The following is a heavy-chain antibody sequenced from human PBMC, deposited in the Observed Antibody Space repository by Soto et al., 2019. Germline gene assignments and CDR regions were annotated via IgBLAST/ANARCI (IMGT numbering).Heavy chain of an antibody. CDR3: ARDQYSSAWYPDY. V-gene: IGHV3-21*04. D-gene: IGHD6-19*01. CDR1: GFTFSSYS. CDR2: ISSSSSYI. Sequence: EVQLVESGGGLVKPGGSLRLSCAASGFTFSSYSMNWVRQAPGKGLEWVSSISSSSSYIYYADSVKGRFTISRDNAKNSLYLQMNSLRAEDTAVYYCARDQYSSAWYPDYWGQGTLVTVSS. J-gene: IGHJ4*02.